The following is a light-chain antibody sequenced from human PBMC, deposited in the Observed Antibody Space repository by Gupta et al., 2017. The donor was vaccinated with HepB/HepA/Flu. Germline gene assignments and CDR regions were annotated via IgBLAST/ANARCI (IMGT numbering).Light chain of an antibody. J-gene: IGKJ1*01. CDR2: NLS. Sequence: DIKMPQSPSSLSASVGDRVSITCQASQDIRNDLGWFQQTPGKAPKRLIYNLSNLQSGVPSRFRGSGSGTEFTLTISSLQPEDFATYYCLQNNSHPRTFGQGTKVEVK. CDR1: QDIRND. CDR3: LQNNSHPRT. V-gene: IGKV1-17*01.